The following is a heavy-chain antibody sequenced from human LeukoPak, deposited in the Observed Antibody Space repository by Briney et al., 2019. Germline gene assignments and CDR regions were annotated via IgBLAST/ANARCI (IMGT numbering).Heavy chain of an antibody. D-gene: IGHD2-2*01. CDR2: IYYSGST. CDR1: GGSISSYY. J-gene: IGHJ4*02. Sequence: SETLSLTCTVSGGSISSYYWSWIRQPPGKGLEWIGYIYYSGSTNYNPSLKSRVTISVDTSKNQFSLKLSSVTAADTAVYYCARHGGYQLLLFGYWGQGTLVTVSS. V-gene: IGHV4-59*08. CDR3: ARHGGYQLLLFGY.